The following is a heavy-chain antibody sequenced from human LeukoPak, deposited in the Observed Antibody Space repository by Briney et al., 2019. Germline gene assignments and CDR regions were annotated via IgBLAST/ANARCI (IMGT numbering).Heavy chain of an antibody. CDR3: ARLPDCGGDCYYYYGMDV. CDR1: GGSISSSSYY. Sequence: SETLSLTCTVSGGSISSSSYYWGWIRQPPGKGLEWIGSIYYSGSTNYNPSLKSRVTISVDTSKNQFSLKLSSVTAADTAVYYCARLPDCGGDCYYYYGMDVWGQGTTVTVSS. CDR2: IYYSGST. J-gene: IGHJ6*02. V-gene: IGHV4-39*07. D-gene: IGHD2-21*02.